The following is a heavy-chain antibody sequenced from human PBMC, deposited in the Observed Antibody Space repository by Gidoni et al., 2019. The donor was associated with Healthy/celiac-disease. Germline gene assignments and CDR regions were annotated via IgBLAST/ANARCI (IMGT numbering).Heavy chain of an antibody. CDR3: ARSHDFWSGYFDY. J-gene: IGHJ4*02. CDR2: IYSGGST. V-gene: IGHV3-53*02. CDR1: GSTVSSNY. D-gene: IGHD3-3*01. Sequence: EVQLVETGGGLTQPGGSLRLSCAAPGSTVSSNYMSWVRQAPGKGLEWVSVIYSGGSTYYADSVKGRFTISRDNSKNTLYLQMNSLRAEDTAVYYCARSHDFWSGYFDYWGQGTLVTVSS.